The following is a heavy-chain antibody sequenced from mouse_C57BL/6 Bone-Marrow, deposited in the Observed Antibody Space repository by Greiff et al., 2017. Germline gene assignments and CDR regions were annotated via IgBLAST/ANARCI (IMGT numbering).Heavy chain of an antibody. J-gene: IGHJ2*01. D-gene: IGHD1-1*02. V-gene: IGHV5-9*01. CDR3: ARWGGNQNY. Sequence: EVQRVESGGGLVKPGGSLKLSCAASGFTFSSYTMSWVRQTPEKRLEWVATISGGGGNTYYPDSVKGRFTISRDNAKNTLYLQMSSLRAEDTALYYCARWGGNQNYWGQGTTLTVSS. CDR1: GFTFSSYT. CDR2: ISGGGGNT.